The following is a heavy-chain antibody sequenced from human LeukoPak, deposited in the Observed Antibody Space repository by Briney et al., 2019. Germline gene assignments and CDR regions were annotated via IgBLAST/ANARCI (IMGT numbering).Heavy chain of an antibody. CDR3: AKDIWPGWWLQLDY. CDR2: ISGGGGST. CDR1: GFTFDDYA. J-gene: IGHJ4*02. V-gene: IGHV3-43*02. Sequence: PGGSLRLSCAASGFTFDDYAMHWVRQAPGKGLEWVSLISGGGGSTYYADSVKGRFTISRDNSKNSLYLQMNSLRTEDTALYNCAKDIWPGWWLQLDYWGQGTQVTVSS. D-gene: IGHD5-24*01.